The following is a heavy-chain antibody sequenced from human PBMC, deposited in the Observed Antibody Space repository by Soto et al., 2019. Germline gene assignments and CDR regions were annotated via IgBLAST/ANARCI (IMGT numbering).Heavy chain of an antibody. CDR1: GGSISSGGYY. V-gene: IGHV4-31*03. CDR2: IYYSGST. D-gene: IGHD2-15*01. Sequence: QVQLQESGPGLVKPSQTLSLTCTVSGGSISSGGYYWSWIRQHPGKGLEWIGYIYYSGSTYYNPSLKRRVTISVDTSQNQFSRKLSSVTAADTAVYYCASGVVVAAGYFDLWGRGTLVTVSS. CDR3: ASGVVVAAGYFDL. J-gene: IGHJ2*01.